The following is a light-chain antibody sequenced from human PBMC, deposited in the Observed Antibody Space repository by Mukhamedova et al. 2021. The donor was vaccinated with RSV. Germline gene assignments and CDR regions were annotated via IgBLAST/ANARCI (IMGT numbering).Light chain of an antibody. CDR3: GADHGSGSNFVYV. CDR1: SNYK. Sequence: SNYKVDWYQQRPGKGPRFVMRVGTGGIVGSKGDGIPDRFSVLGSGLNRYLTIKNIQEEDESDYHCGADHGSGSNFVYVFGTGTKVT. J-gene: IGLJ1*01. V-gene: IGLV9-49*01. CDR2: VGTGGIVG.